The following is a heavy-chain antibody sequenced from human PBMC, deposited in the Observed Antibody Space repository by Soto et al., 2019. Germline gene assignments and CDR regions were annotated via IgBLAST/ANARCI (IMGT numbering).Heavy chain of an antibody. CDR1: GYTFTNYG. J-gene: IGHJ5*02. D-gene: IGHD3-10*01. CDR3: ARGVGSGTYYNQYNWFDP. CDR2: INTYNGNT. Sequence: ASVKVSCKASGYTFTNYGISWVRQAPGQGLEWMGWINTYNGNTNHAQKLQGRVTMTTDTSTSTDYMELRSLRSDDTAVYYCARGVGSGTYYNQYNWFDPWGQGNLVTVSS. V-gene: IGHV1-18*01.